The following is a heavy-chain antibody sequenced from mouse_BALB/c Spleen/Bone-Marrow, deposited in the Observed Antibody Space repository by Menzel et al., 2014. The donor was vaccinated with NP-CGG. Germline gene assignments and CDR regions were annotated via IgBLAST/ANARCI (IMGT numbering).Heavy chain of an antibody. CDR3: ARVWYFDY. J-gene: IGHJ2*03. CDR2: INSNGGST. Sequence: EVMLVESGGGLVQPGGSLKLSCAASGFTFSGYGMSWVRQTPDKRLELVATINSNGGSTYYPDSVKGRFSISRDNAKNTLYLQMSSLKSEDTAMYYCARVWYFDYWGQGTSLTVSS. CDR1: GFTFSGYG. V-gene: IGHV5-6-3*01.